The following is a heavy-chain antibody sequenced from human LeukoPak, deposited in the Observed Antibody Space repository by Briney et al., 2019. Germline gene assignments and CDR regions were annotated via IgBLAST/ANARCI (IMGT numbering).Heavy chain of an antibody. D-gene: IGHD5-18*01. Sequence: GRSLRLSCAASGFTFSSYGMHWVRQAPGKGLEWVAVIWYDGSNKYYADSVKGRFTVSRDNAKNSLYLQMNSLRAEDTAVYYCARDGYSYDYWGQGTLVTVSS. J-gene: IGHJ4*02. CDR3: ARDGYSYDY. CDR1: GFTFSSYG. CDR2: IWYDGSNK. V-gene: IGHV3-33*01.